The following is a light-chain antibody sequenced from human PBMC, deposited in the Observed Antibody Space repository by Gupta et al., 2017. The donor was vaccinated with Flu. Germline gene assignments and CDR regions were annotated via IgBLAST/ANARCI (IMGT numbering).Light chain of an antibody. J-gene: IGKJ1*01. V-gene: IGKV1-5*03. CDR3: HQYNDYPWT. CDR1: QSVRSW. CDR2: KTT. Sequence: DIQMTQSPSTLSASVGDSVTITCRASQSVRSWLAWYQQKPGKAPQLLIYKTTILEGGVPSRFSGSGSGTEFTLTIRSLQPDDFATYYCHQYNDYPWTFGQGTKVEVK.